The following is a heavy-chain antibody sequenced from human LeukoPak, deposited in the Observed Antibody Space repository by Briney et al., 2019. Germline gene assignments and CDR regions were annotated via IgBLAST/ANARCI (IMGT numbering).Heavy chain of an antibody. CDR3: ATLVSTMYYFDY. J-gene: IGHJ4*02. CDR1: GGSISSYY. D-gene: IGHD3-10*02. V-gene: IGHV4-59*08. CDR2: IYYSGST. Sequence: SETLSLTCTVSGGSISSYYWSWIRKPPGKGLEWIGYIYYSGSTNYNPSLKSRVTISVDTSNNPFSLRLSSVTAADTAVYFCATLVSTMYYFDYWGQGTLVTVSS.